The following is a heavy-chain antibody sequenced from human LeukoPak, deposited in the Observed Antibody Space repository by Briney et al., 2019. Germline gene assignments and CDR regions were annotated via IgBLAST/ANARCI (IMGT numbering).Heavy chain of an antibody. CDR1: GFTFGRYG. Sequence: GGALRLSCAGAGFTFGRYGMHWVRQAPGKGVEWVAVIWYDGSNKYYADSVKGRFTISRDISKNTLYLQMNSLRAEDTAVYYCAKDGGYCSSTSCPLYYYMDVWGKGTTVTVSS. J-gene: IGHJ6*03. D-gene: IGHD2-2*01. V-gene: IGHV3-33*06. CDR2: IWYDGSNK. CDR3: AKDGGYCSSTSCPLYYYMDV.